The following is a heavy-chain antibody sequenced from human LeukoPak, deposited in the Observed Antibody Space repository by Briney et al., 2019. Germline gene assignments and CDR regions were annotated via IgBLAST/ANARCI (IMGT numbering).Heavy chain of an antibody. CDR1: GGSISSYY. V-gene: IGHV4-59*08. CDR3: TRHPGGNDAHRFDY. J-gene: IGHJ4*02. D-gene: IGHD4-23*01. Sequence: SETLSLTCTVSGGSISSYYWSWIRQPPGKGLEWIGYIHYTGSTNYNPSLMSRVSISLETSKNQFSLNVNSVTDADTAVYYCTRHPGGNDAHRFDYWGQGLLVTVSS. CDR2: IHYTGST.